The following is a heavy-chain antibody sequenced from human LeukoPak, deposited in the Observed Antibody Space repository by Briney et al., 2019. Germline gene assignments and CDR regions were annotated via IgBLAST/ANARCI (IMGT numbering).Heavy chain of an antibody. CDR2: KSYSGST. D-gene: IGHD1-26*01. CDR3: ARDKGSGSQVWFDP. CDR1: GASISSYY. J-gene: IGHJ5*02. V-gene: IGHV4-59*01. Sequence: PSETLSLTCTVSGASISSYYWTWIRQPPGKGLEWIGSKSYSGSTNYNPSLKSRVTISVDTSKNQFSLKLSSVTAADTAVYYCARDKGSGSQVWFDPWGQGTLVTVSS.